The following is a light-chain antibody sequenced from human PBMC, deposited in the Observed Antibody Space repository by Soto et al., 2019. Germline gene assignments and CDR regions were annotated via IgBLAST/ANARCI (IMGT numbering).Light chain of an antibody. V-gene: IGLV2-14*01. CDR2: EVS. J-gene: IGLJ2*01. CDR3: CSYTSISTSAV. CDR1: SSDIGDYTH. Sequence: ALTQPASVSGSPGQSITISCTGTSSDIGDYTHVSWYQQHPGKAPKLIIYEVSDRPSGVSNRFSGSKSGNTASLTISGLQTEDEADYYCCSYTSISTSAVFGGGTKLTVL.